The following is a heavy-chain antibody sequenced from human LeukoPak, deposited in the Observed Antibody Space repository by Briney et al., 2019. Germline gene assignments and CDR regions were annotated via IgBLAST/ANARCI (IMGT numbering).Heavy chain of an antibody. CDR1: GFPVSSNY. J-gene: IGHJ6*04. D-gene: IGHD2-15*01. CDR3: ARTPGYCSGGSCYSGYYYGMDV. CDR2: IYSGGST. Sequence: GGSLILSCAASGFPVSSNYMSWVRQAPGKGLEGVSVIYSGGSTYYADSVKGRFTISRDNSKNTLYLQMNSLRAEDTAVYYCARTPGYCSGGSCYSGYYYGMDVWGKGTTVTVSS. V-gene: IGHV3-53*01.